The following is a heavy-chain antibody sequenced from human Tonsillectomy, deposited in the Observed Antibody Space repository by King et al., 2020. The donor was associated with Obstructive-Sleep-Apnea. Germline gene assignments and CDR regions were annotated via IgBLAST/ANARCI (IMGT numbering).Heavy chain of an antibody. CDR1: GDSISSDGYY. D-gene: IGHD3-16*02. J-gene: IGHJ4*02. CDR3: ARVGDGYDYVWGSYHPFDY. Sequence: VQLQESGPRLVKPSQTLSLACSVSGDSISSDGYYWSWIRLHPGKGLEWIGYIYYSGSTKYNPSLQSRVAISLDTSKNQVSLNLKSVTAADTAVYFCARVGDGYDYVWGSYHPFDYWGQGIPVTVSS. V-gene: IGHV4-31*03. CDR2: IYYSGST.